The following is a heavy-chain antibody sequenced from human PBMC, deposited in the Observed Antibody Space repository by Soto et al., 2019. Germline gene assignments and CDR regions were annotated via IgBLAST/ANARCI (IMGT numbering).Heavy chain of an antibody. Sequence: ASVKVSCKASGYTFTSHYIHWVRQAPGQGLEWVGTINPSGGTTNYAQKFQGRVTMTRDTSTGTVYMELSSLRSEDTAMYYCARVYCSGGSCYGIDYWGQGTLVTVSS. CDR2: INPSGGTT. CDR3: ARVYCSGGSCYGIDY. CDR1: GYTFTSHY. V-gene: IGHV1-46*01. J-gene: IGHJ4*02. D-gene: IGHD2-15*01.